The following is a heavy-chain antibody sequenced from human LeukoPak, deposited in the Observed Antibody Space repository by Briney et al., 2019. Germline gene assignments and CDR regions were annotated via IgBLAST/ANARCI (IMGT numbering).Heavy chain of an antibody. Sequence: PGGPLRLSCAASGFTFSDHYMDWVRQAPGKGLEWVGRTRNKANSYTTEYAASVKGRFSISRDDSQNSLYLHMNSLQTDDTAVYFCARSGSYEAFDYWGQGTLVAVSS. D-gene: IGHD3-22*01. J-gene: IGHJ4*02. CDR3: ARSGSYEAFDY. CDR2: TRNKANSYTT. CDR1: GFTFSDHY. V-gene: IGHV3-72*01.